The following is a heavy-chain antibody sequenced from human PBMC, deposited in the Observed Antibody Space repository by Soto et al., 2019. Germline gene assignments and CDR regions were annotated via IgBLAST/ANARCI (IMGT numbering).Heavy chain of an antibody. J-gene: IGHJ5*02. CDR1: GFSLSTSGVC. CDR3: ARTLTGTRWFDP. V-gene: IGHV2-70*01. CDR2: IDWDDDK. D-gene: IGHD1-7*01. Sequence: XGPTLVNPTQTLTLTCTFSGFSLSTSGVCVSWIRQPPGKALEWLALIDWDDDKYYSTSLKTRLTISKDTSKNQVVLTMTNMDPVDTATYYCARTLTGTRWFDPWGQGTLVTVSS.